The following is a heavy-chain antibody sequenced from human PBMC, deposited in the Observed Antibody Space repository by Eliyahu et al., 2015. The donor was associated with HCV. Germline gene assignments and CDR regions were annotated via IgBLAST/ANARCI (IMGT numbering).Heavy chain of an antibody. CDR2: ISGSGGST. D-gene: IGHD3-10*01. J-gene: IGHJ4*02. Sequence: EVQLLESGGGLVQPGGSLRLSCAASGFTFSSYAMSWVRQAPGKGLGWVSAISGSGGSTYYADSVKGRFTISRDNSKNTLYLQMNSLRAEDTAVYYCAKDLDYYGSGSYYKTPLDYWGQGTLVTVSS. V-gene: IGHV3-23*01. CDR3: AKDLDYYGSGSYYKTPLDY. CDR1: GFTFSSYA.